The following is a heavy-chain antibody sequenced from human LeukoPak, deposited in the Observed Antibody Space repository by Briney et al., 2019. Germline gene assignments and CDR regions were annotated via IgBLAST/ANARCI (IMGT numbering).Heavy chain of an antibody. CDR1: GGTFSSYA. J-gene: IGHJ4*02. CDR3: ASGSPSIAARLLFDY. V-gene: IGHV1-69*05. D-gene: IGHD6-6*01. CDR2: IIPIFGTA. Sequence: SVKVSCKASGGTFSSYAISWVRQAPGQGLEWMGRIIPIFGTANYAQKFQGRVTITTDESTSTAYMELSGLRSEDTAVYYCASGSPSIAARLLFDYWGQGTLVTVSS.